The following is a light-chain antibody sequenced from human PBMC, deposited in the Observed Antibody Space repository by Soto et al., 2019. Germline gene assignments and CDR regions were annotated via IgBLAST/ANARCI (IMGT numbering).Light chain of an antibody. CDR3: QQFNTWT. CDR2: KAS. J-gene: IGKJ1*01. V-gene: IGKV1-5*03. CDR1: QGISDW. Sequence: DTQMTQSPSTLSASVGDRVTITCRASQGISDWLAWYHQKPGKAPKLLIYKASRLESGVPSRFSGRGFGTEFTLTISSLQPDDVGNYYCQQFNTWTFGQGTKVEIK.